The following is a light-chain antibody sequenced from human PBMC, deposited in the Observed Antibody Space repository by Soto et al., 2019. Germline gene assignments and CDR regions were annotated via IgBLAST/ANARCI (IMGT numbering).Light chain of an antibody. V-gene: IGKV3-20*01. CDR2: GAS. Sequence: EIGLTQSPATLSVSPGERATLSCRASQSVSSNLAWYQQKPGQAPRLLISGASSRATGIPDRFSGSGSATDFTLTISRLEPEDFALYYCQHYGRSPITFGQGTRLQI. CDR3: QHYGRSPIT. CDR1: QSVSSN. J-gene: IGKJ5*01.